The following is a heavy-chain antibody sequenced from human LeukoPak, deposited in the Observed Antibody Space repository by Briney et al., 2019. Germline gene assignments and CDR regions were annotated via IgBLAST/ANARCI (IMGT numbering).Heavy chain of an antibody. CDR2: MNPNSGNT. CDR3: ARAGRRTTAEFDY. D-gene: IGHD1-7*01. CDR1: GYSFTSDD. J-gene: IGHJ4*02. V-gene: IGHV1-8*01. Sequence: ASVKVSCKASGYSFTSDDINWVRQATGQGLEWMGWMNPNSGNTGYAQKFQGRVTMTRNTSISTAYMELSSLRSEDTALYYCARAGRRTTAEFDYWGQGTLVTVSS.